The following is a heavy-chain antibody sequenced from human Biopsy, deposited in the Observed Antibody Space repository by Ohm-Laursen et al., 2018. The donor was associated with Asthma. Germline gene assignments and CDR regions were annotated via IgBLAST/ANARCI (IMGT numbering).Heavy chain of an antibody. J-gene: IGHJ6*02. D-gene: IGHD4-17*01. V-gene: IGHV4-31*03. CDR1: GASISGGVYY. Sequence: TLSLTCTVSGASISGGVYYWSWIRQHPGKALEWIGYIYYIGRTYYYPSLKSRVIISVDTSKNQFSLKLNSVTAADTAVYFCARVASYGDVYFGIDVWGPGTTVSVS. CDR3: ARVASYGDVYFGIDV. CDR2: IYYIGRT.